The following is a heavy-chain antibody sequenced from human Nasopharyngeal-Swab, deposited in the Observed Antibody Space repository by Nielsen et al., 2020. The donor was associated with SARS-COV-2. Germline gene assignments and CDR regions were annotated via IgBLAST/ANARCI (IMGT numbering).Heavy chain of an antibody. CDR1: GFTFSSYA. CDR3: ASAYGGSYWYFDL. Sequence: GESLKISCAASGFTFSSYAMHWVRQAPGKGLEWVVVISYDGSNKYYADSVKGRFTISRDNSKNTLYLQMNSLRAEDTAVYYCASAYGGSYWYFDLWGRGTLVTVSS. D-gene: IGHD4-23*01. J-gene: IGHJ2*01. CDR2: ISYDGSNK. V-gene: IGHV3-30-3*01.